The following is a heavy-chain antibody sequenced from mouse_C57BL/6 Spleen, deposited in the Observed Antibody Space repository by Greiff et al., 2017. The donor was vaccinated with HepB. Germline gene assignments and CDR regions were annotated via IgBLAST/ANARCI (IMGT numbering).Heavy chain of an antibody. Sequence: QVQLQQSGPELVKPGASVKISCKASGYAFSSSWMNWVKQRPGKGLEWIGRIYPGDGDTNYNGKFKGKSTLTADKSSSTAYMQLSSLTSEDSAVYFCASGGDYDAMDYWGQGTSVTVSS. CDR3: ASGGDYDAMDY. J-gene: IGHJ4*01. CDR1: GYAFSSSW. V-gene: IGHV1-82*01. CDR2: IYPGDGDT.